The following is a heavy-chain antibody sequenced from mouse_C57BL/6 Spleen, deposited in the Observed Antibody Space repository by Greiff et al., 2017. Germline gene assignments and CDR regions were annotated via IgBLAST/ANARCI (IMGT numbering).Heavy chain of an antibody. CDR2: IYPGSGST. V-gene: IGHV1-55*01. CDR1: GYTFTSYW. CDR3: ARCPDYYGSSYWYFDV. D-gene: IGHD1-1*01. J-gene: IGHJ1*03. Sequence: QVQLQQPGAELVKPGASVKMSCKASGYTFTSYWITWVKQRPGQGLAWIGDIYPGSGSTNYNEKFKSKATLTVDTSSSTAYMQLSSLTSEDSAVYYCARCPDYYGSSYWYFDVWGTGTTVTVSS.